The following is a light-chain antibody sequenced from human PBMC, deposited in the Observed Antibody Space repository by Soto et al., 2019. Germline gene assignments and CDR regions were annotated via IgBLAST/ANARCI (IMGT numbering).Light chain of an antibody. CDR2: GAS. Sequence: EIAMTQSPATLSLSPGERAALSCRASQSINSELAWYQQKPGQPPRLLIYGASTRATGVPARFSGSESGSDFTLTISGLQSEDFAVYYCQQGHNWPLTFGQWTRLEI. CDR1: QSINSE. V-gene: IGKV3-15*01. J-gene: IGKJ2*01. CDR3: QQGHNWPLT.